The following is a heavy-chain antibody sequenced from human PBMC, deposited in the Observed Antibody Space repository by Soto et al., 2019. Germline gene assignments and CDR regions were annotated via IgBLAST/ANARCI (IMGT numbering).Heavy chain of an antibody. J-gene: IGHJ3*01. D-gene: IGHD3-22*01. CDR2: IYSGGST. Sequence: EVQLVESGGGLIQPGGSLRLSCAASGLIFSSKDMNWVRQAPGKGLEWVSLIYSGGSTYYADSVKGRFTISRDNSKNTLYLQMSSLRAEDTAVYYCATRPLLPGAPWGQGTMVTVSS. CDR3: ATRPLLPGAP. V-gene: IGHV3-53*01. CDR1: GLIFSSKD.